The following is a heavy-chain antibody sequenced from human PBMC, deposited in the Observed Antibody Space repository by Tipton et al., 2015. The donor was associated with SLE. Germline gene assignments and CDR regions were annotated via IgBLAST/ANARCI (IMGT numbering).Heavy chain of an antibody. CDR2: TYPGDSDT. D-gene: IGHD2/OR15-2a*01. Sequence: QLVQSGAEVKKPGESLKISCKGSGYTFTSYWIAWVRQMPGKGLEWMGITYPGDSDTRYSPSFQGQVTISADKSISTAYLQWSSLKASDTAIYYCATRPIESLSSHFDYWGQGTLVTVSS. V-gene: IGHV5-51*03. J-gene: IGHJ4*02. CDR1: GYTFTSYW. CDR3: ATRPIESLSSHFDY.